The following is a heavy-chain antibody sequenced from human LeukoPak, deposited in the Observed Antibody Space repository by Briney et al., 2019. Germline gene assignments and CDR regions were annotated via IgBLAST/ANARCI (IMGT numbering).Heavy chain of an antibody. CDR3: AKIYLDDAFDI. CDR2: ISYDGSNK. J-gene: IGHJ3*02. D-gene: IGHD3/OR15-3a*01. Sequence: EGSLRLSCAASGFTFSSYGVHWVRQAPGKGLEWVAVISYDGSNKYYADSVKGRFTISRDNSKNTLYLQMNSLRAEDTAVYYCAKIYLDDAFDIWGQGTMVTVSS. V-gene: IGHV3-30*18. CDR1: GFTFSSYG.